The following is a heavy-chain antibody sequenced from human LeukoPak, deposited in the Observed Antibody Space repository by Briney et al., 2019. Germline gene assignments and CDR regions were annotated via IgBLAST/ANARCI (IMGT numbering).Heavy chain of an antibody. CDR2: IYNSGST. V-gene: IGHV4-59*02. D-gene: IGHD4-11*01. J-gene: IGHJ6*03. CDR1: GGSVSSHQ. Sequence: SETLSLTCTVSGGSVSSHQWSWIRQPPGKGLEWIAYIYNSGSTNYNPSLKSRFTISIGTSKNRFSLKLSSVTAADTAVYYCARGVLTTVSYYMDGWGKGTTVTVSS. CDR3: ARGVLTTVSYYMDG.